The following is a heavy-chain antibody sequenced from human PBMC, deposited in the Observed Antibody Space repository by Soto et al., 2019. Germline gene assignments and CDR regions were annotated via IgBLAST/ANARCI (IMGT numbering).Heavy chain of an antibody. CDR1: GHTFDRYG. CDR2: ISTYNGNT. CDR3: AREGYCSSGSCALYSHEYFGMDV. J-gene: IGHJ6*02. D-gene: IGHD2-15*01. V-gene: IGHV1-18*01. Sequence: ASVKVSCKASGHTFDRYGISWVRQAPGQGLEWMGWISTYNGNTNYAQKLKGRVTMTTDTFTSTAYMELRSLTSDDTAVYYCAREGYCSSGSCALYSHEYFGMDVWGQGTTVTVSS.